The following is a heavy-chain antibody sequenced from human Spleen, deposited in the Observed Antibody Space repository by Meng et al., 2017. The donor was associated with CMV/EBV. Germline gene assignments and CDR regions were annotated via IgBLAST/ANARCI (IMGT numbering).Heavy chain of an antibody. Sequence: GQHREWGAGLLKPSETLSLTCAVYGGSFSGYYWGWIRQPPGKGLEWIGEINHSGSTNYNPSLKSRVTMSVDTSKNQFSLKLSSVTAADTAVYYCASFAGTNDYWGQGTLVTVSS. CDR2: INHSGST. D-gene: IGHD6-13*01. J-gene: IGHJ4*02. CDR3: ASFAGTNDY. CDR1: GGSFSGYY. V-gene: IGHV4-34*01.